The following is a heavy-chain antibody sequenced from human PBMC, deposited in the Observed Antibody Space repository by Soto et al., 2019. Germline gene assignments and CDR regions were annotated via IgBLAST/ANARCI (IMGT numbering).Heavy chain of an antibody. CDR2: IYHSGST. CDR1: GYSISSGYY. D-gene: IGHD3-10*01. V-gene: IGHV4-38-2*01. Sequence: SETLSLTCAVSGYSISSGYYWGWIRQPPGKGLEWIGSIYHSGSTYYNPSLKSRVTISVDTSKNQFSLKLSSVTAADTAVYYCSRAWARVRGVINGPGNWFDPWGQGTLVTVSS. CDR3: SRAWARVRGVINGPGNWFDP. J-gene: IGHJ5*02.